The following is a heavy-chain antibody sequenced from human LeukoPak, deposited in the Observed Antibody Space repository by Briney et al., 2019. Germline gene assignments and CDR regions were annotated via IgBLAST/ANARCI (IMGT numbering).Heavy chain of an antibody. CDR1: GFTFSSYG. V-gene: IGHV3-33*06. CDR2: IWYDGSNK. CDR3: AKGSYYDSSGSFYFDY. Sequence: GGSLRLSCAASGFTFSSYGMHWVRQAPGKGLEWVAVIWYDGSNKYYADSVKGRFTISRDNSKNTLYVQVNSLGTEDTAAYYCAKGSYYDSSGSFYFDYWGQGALVTVSS. D-gene: IGHD3-22*01. J-gene: IGHJ4*02.